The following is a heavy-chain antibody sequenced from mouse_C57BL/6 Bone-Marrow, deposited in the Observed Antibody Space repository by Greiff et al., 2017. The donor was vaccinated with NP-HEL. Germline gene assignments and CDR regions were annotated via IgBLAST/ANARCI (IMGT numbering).Heavy chain of an antibody. CDR1: GFTFSDYG. J-gene: IGHJ4*01. Sequence: EVKLMESGGGLVKPGGSLKLSCAASGFTFSDYGMHWVRQAPEKGLEWVAYISSGSSTIYYADTVKGRFTISRDNAKNTLFLQMTSLRSEDTAMYYCARQLLNYAMDYWGQGTSVTVSS. CDR3: ARQLLNYAMDY. D-gene: IGHD1-1*01. CDR2: ISSGSSTI. V-gene: IGHV5-17*01.